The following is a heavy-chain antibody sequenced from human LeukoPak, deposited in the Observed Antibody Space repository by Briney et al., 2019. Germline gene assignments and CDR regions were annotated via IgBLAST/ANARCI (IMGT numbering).Heavy chain of an antibody. CDR1: GFSFRDYY. D-gene: IGHD3-3*01. J-gene: IGHJ4*02. CDR2: ISSSGNDI. Sequence: GGSLRLSCAASGFSFRDYYMSWIRQAPGKGLEWVSYISSSGNDIYYADSVKGRFTISRDNAKNSLYLQMNSLRAEDTAVYYCVRDKHYDWLWGQGTLVTVSS. CDR3: VRDKHYDWL. V-gene: IGHV3-11*01.